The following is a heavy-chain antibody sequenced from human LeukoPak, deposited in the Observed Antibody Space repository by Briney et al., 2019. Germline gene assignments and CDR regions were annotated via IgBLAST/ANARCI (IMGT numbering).Heavy chain of an antibody. D-gene: IGHD6-19*01. CDR2: IRYDGSNK. V-gene: IGHV3-30*02. J-gene: IGHJ1*01. CDR1: GFTFSSFG. Sequence: QPGGSLRLSCVASGFTFSSFGMHWVRQAPGKGLEWVAFIRYDGSNKYYADSVKGRFTISRDNSKNTLYLQMNSLRAEDTAVYYCARGQRVADRGYFQHWGQGTLVTVSS. CDR3: ARGQRVADRGYFQH.